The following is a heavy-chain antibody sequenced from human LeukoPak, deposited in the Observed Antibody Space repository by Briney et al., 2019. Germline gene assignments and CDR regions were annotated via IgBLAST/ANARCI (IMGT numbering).Heavy chain of an antibody. CDR1: GFTFSSYS. CDR2: ISSSSSYI. J-gene: IGHJ3*02. D-gene: IGHD4-17*01. CDR3: ARDRSPYGDYAIDI. Sequence: PGGSLRLSCAASGFTFSSYSMNWVRQAPGKGLEWVSSISSSSSYIYYADSVKGRFTISRDNAKNSLYLQMNSLRAEDTAVYYCARDRSPYGDYAIDIGGQGTMVTVSS. V-gene: IGHV3-21*01.